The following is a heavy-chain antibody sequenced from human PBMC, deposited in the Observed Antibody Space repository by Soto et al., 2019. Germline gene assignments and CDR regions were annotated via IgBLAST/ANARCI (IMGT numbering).Heavy chain of an antibody. CDR3: AADGCGGDCYYYYYGMDV. Sequence: VNVSCKASGFTFTSSAVQWVRQARGQRLEWIGWIVVGSGNTNYAQKFQERVTITRDMSTSTAYMELSSLRSEDTAVYYCAADGCGGDCYYYYYGMDVWGQGTTVTVSS. J-gene: IGHJ6*02. V-gene: IGHV1-58*01. D-gene: IGHD2-21*02. CDR2: IVVGSGNT. CDR1: GFTFTSSA.